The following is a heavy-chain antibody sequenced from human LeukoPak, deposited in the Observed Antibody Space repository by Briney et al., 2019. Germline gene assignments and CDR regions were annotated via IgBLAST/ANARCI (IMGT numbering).Heavy chain of an antibody. Sequence: GASVKVSFKASGYTFTSYGISWVRQAPGQGLEWMGWISAYNGNTNYPQKLQGRVTMTTDTSTSTAYMELGSLRSDDTAVYYCARGCRLGGGSCYDDYWGQGTLVTVSS. CDR1: GYTFTSYG. D-gene: IGHD2-15*01. J-gene: IGHJ4*02. CDR2: ISAYNGNT. V-gene: IGHV1-18*01. CDR3: ARGCRLGGGSCYDDY.